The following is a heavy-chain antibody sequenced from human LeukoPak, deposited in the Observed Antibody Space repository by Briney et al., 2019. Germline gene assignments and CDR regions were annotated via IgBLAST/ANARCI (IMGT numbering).Heavy chain of an antibody. Sequence: ASVKVSCKAAGYTFTSYGFSWVRQAPGQGLEWMGWISAYNGDTNYAQNLQGRVTMTTDTSTNTAYMELRSLRSDDTAVYYCARDYARKWEYSSLGWLDPWGQGTLVTVSS. CDR1: GYTFTSYG. D-gene: IGHD1-26*01. CDR2: ISAYNGDT. V-gene: IGHV1-18*01. CDR3: ARDYARKWEYSSLGWLDP. J-gene: IGHJ5*02.